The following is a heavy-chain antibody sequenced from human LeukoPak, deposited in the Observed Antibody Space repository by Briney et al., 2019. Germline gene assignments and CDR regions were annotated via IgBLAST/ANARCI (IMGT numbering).Heavy chain of an antibody. D-gene: IGHD5-12*01. Sequence: GGSLRLSCAASGFTFSSYWMSWVRQAPGKGLEWVANIKQDGSEKYYVDSVKGRFTISRDNAKNSLYLQMNSLRAEDTAVYYCARDYQELSWLRLNYFDYWGQGTLVTVSS. J-gene: IGHJ4*02. CDR2: IKQDGSEK. CDR3: ARDYQELSWLRLNYFDY. CDR1: GFTFSSYW. V-gene: IGHV3-7*01.